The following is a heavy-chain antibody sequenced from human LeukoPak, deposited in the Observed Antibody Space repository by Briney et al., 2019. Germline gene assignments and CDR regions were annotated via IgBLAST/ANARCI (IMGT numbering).Heavy chain of an antibody. Sequence: GGSLRLSCAASGFTFSSYAMSWVRQAPGKGLEWVSAISGSGGSTYYADSVKGRFTISRDNSRNTVYLQMNSLRVADTALYFCARENIFDFWGQGTLVTVSS. D-gene: IGHD2/OR15-2a*01. CDR3: ARENIFDF. V-gene: IGHV3-23*01. CDR2: ISGSGGST. CDR1: GFTFSSYA. J-gene: IGHJ4*01.